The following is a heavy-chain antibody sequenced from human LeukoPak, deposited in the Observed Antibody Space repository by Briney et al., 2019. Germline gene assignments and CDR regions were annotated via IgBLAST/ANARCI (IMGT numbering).Heavy chain of an antibody. CDR2: IGASGDNT. D-gene: IGHD2-2*01. CDR3: ATQDIVVVPAAMFFKTEFDF. J-gene: IGHJ4*02. CDR1: GFPFSNYA. V-gene: IGHV3-23*01. Sequence: GGSLRLSCAASGFPFSNYAMSWVRQAPGKGLEWVSAIGASGDNTYFADSVKGRFTISRDNSKNTLYLQMNSLRAEDTAVYYCATQDIVVVPAAMFFKTEFDFWGQGTLVTVSS.